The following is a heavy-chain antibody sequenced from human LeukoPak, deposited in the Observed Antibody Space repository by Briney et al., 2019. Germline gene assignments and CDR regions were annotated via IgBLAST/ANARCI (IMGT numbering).Heavy chain of an antibody. J-gene: IGHJ4*02. Sequence: SETLSLTCAVYGGSFSGYYWSWIRQPPGKGLEWIGEINHSGSTNYNPSLKSRVTISVDTSKNQFSLKLSSVTAADTAVYYCARGRSSSGPTYYFDYWGRGTLVTVSS. CDR1: GGSFSGYY. D-gene: IGHD3-22*01. CDR3: ARGRSSSGPTYYFDY. CDR2: INHSGST. V-gene: IGHV4-34*01.